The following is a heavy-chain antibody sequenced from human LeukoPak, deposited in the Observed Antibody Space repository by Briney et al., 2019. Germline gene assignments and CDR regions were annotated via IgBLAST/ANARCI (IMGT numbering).Heavy chain of an antibody. V-gene: IGHV3-30*02. CDR3: AKRGIAVAGTRPFYYYYMDV. D-gene: IGHD6-19*01. CDR2: IRYDGSNK. Sequence: GGSLRLSCAASGFTFSSYGMHWVRQAPGKGLEWVAFIRYDGSNKYYADSVKGRFTISRDSSKNTLYLQMNSLRAEDTAVYYCAKRGIAVAGTRPFYYYYMDVWGKGTTVTISS. J-gene: IGHJ6*03. CDR1: GFTFSSYG.